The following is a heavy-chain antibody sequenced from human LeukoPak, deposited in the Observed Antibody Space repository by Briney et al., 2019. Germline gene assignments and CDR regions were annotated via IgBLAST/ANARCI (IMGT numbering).Heavy chain of an antibody. Sequence: ASVKVSCKASGYTFTSYYMHWVRQTPGQGLEWMGGITPIFDVANYAQKFQGRVTITADESTSTVYMELSSLRSEDTAVYYCASGSYSSYWGQGTLVTVSS. J-gene: IGHJ4*02. CDR2: ITPIFDVA. V-gene: IGHV1-46*01. CDR3: ASGSYSSY. CDR1: GYTFTSYY. D-gene: IGHD3-10*01.